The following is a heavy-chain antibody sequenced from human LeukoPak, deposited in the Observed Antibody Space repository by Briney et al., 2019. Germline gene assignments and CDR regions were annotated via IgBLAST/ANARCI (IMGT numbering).Heavy chain of an antibody. V-gene: IGHV3-48*02. D-gene: IGHD2-15*01. CDR3: ARDGSGLDY. CDR2: ISSSRSAI. J-gene: IGHJ4*02. Sequence: GGSLRRSCAASGFILSSYNMNWVRQAPGKGLELVSYISSSRSAIYYADSVKGRFTISRDNGKNSLYLQMNSLRDEDTAVYYCARDGSGLDYWGQGTLVSVSS. CDR1: GFILSSYN.